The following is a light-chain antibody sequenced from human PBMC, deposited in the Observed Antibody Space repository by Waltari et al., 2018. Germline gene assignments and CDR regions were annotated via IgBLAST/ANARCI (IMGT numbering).Light chain of an antibody. CDR3: QQHTDWPLT. V-gene: IGKV3-11*01. Sequence: EIVLTQSPATLSSSPGARAILSCRASQSVGSNLAWYQQKPGLTPRLVIYGASNRATGIPDRFSASGSGTDFTLTISSLEPDDFAVYYCQQHTDWPLTFGGGTKVEI. CDR1: QSVGSN. CDR2: GAS. J-gene: IGKJ4*01.